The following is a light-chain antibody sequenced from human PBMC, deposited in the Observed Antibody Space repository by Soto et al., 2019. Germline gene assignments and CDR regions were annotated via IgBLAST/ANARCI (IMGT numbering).Light chain of an antibody. CDR1: QSVSSSY. CDR2: GAS. V-gene: IGKV3-20*01. J-gene: IGKJ4*01. Sequence: EILFTQSPGTLSLSPGERATLSCRASQSVSSSYLAWYQQKHGQAPRLIIYGASSGDTGIPDRFRGSGSGTDFTLTINRLEPEDFELYYCQQYGDYPLTFGGGTKVDIK. CDR3: QQYGDYPLT.